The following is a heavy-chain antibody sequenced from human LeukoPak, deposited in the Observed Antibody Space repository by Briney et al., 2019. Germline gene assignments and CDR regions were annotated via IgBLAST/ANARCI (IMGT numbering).Heavy chain of an antibody. V-gene: IGHV3-15*01. CDR3: ARYGSSWDLDY. CDR2: IKSKTDGGTT. CDR1: GFTFSNAW. D-gene: IGHD6-13*01. Sequence: GGSLRLSCAASGFTFSNAWMSWVRQAPGKGLEWVGRIKSKTDGGTTDYAAPVKGRFTISRDDSKNTLYLQMNSLRAEDTAVYYCARYGSSWDLDYWGQGTLVTVSS. J-gene: IGHJ4*02.